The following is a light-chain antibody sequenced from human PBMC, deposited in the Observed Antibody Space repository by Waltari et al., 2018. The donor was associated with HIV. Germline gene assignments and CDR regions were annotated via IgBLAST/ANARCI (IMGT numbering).Light chain of an antibody. CDR2: KVD. J-gene: IGLJ3*02. V-gene: IGLV2-14*01. CDR3: ASYTANDTVL. CDR1: DSDFGFYNF. Sequence: SGLTQPASVSGFPGQSITISCTGADSDFGFYNFVSWYHQYPGKVPKVILSKVDSRASGVSVRFSGSKSGNTASLRIAGLRTEDEGFYFCASYTANDTVLFAGGTTVTVL.